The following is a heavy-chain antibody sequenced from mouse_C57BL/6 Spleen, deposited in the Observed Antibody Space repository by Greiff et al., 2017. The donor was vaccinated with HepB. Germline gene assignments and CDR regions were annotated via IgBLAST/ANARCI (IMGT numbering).Heavy chain of an antibody. D-gene: IGHD1-1*01. CDR1: GYTFTSYT. CDR2: INPSSGYT. J-gene: IGHJ2*01. V-gene: IGHV1-4*01. Sequence: QVQLQQSGAELARPGASVKMSCKASGYTFTSYTMHWVKQRPGQGLEWIGYINPSSGYTKYNQKFKDKATLTADKSSSTAYMQLSSLTSEDSAVYYCARGTTVVEGDYWGQGTTLTVSS. CDR3: ARGTTVVEGDY.